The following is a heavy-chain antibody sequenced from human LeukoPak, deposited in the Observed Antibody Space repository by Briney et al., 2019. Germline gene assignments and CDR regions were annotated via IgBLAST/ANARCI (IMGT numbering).Heavy chain of an antibody. D-gene: IGHD1-26*01. CDR3: VRDSSGSYYVDAFDI. CDR2: ISSRTSNI. Sequence: GGSLRLSCAASGFTFSSHTMNWVRQAPGKGLEWVSSISSRTSNIYYADSVKGRFTISRDDAKSSLYLQMNSLRAEDTALYYCVRDSSGSYYVDAFDIWGQGTMVTVSS. V-gene: IGHV3-21*01. CDR1: GFTFSSHT. J-gene: IGHJ3*02.